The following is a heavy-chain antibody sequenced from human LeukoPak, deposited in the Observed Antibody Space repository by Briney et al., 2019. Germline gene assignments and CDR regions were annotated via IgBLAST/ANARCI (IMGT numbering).Heavy chain of an antibody. CDR3: ARTKPYCSGGSCYSLGYFDY. V-gene: IGHV3-21*01. Sequence: GGSLRLSCAASGFTFSSYSMNWVRQAPGKGLEWVSSISSSSSYIYYADSVKGRFTISRDNAKNSLYLQMNSLRAEDTAVYYCARTKPYCSGGSCYSLGYFDYWGQGTLVTVSS. CDR1: GFTFSSYS. J-gene: IGHJ4*02. CDR2: ISSSSSYI. D-gene: IGHD2-15*01.